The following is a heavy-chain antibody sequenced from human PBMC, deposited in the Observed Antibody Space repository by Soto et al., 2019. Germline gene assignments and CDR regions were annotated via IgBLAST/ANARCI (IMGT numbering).Heavy chain of an antibody. CDR1: GFTFSSYA. D-gene: IGHD4-4*01. J-gene: IGHJ5*02. V-gene: IGHV3-23*01. CDR2: ISGSGGGT. Sequence: PVGSLRLSCAATGFTFSSYAMSWVRQAPGKGLEWVSVISGSGGGTYYADSVKGRFTISRDKSKNTLYLQMNSLRAEDTAVYYCAKDRHDYTPSNWFDPWGQGTLVTVSS. CDR3: AKDRHDYTPSNWFDP.